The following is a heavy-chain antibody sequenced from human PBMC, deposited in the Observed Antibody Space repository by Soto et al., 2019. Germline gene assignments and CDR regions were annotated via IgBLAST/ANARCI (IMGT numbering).Heavy chain of an antibody. Sequence: QVQLVESGGGVVQPGRSLRLSCVASGFTFSDSGFYWVRQAPGKGLEWVALISFDGNTENSADSVKGRFTISRDNSKNTLYLQMNSLRPDDTAVYYCAKDFYMYLTGGLDVWGQGTTVTVSS. V-gene: IGHV3-30*18. CDR3: AKDFYMYLTGGLDV. CDR1: GFTFSDSG. J-gene: IGHJ6*02. CDR2: ISFDGNTE. D-gene: IGHD2-8*01.